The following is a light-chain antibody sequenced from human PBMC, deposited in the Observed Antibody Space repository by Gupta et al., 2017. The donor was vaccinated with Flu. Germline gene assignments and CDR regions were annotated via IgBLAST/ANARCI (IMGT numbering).Light chain of an antibody. J-gene: IGKJ2*03. Sequence: EVVLTQPPGTLFLSPGERATLSCRASQSVSSSYLAWYQQKPGQAPRLLIYSASSRSTGIPDRFSGSGSGTDFTLTISRLEPEDFAVYYCQQYGSSPYSFGQGTKLEIK. V-gene: IGKV3-20*01. CDR2: SAS. CDR1: QSVSSSY. CDR3: QQYGSSPYS.